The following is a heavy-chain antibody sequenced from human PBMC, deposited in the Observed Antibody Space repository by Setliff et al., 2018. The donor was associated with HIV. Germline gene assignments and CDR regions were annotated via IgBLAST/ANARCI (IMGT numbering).Heavy chain of an antibody. CDR1: GFTFSSYA. CDR2: ISGSGGST. Sequence: PGGSLRLSCAASGFTFSSYAMAWVRQAPGKGLEWVSAISGSGGSTYYADSVKGRFTISRDNSKNTLYLQMNSLRAEDTAVYYCAKVGYSGSYQGAFDYWGQGTLVTVSS. J-gene: IGHJ4*02. V-gene: IGHV3-23*01. CDR3: AKVGYSGSYQGAFDY. D-gene: IGHD1-26*01.